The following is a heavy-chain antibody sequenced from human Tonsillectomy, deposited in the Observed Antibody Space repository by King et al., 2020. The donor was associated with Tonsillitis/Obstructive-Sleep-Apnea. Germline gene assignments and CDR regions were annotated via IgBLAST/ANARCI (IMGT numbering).Heavy chain of an antibody. CDR3: ARVQIVVVPAAPGSDAFDI. Sequence: VQLVESGAEVKKPGASVKVSCKASGYTFTSYYMHWVRQAPGQGLEWMGIINPSGCRPSYAQKFQGRVTMTRDTSTSTVYMELSSLRSEDTAVYYCARVQIVVVPAAPGSDAFDIWGQGTMVTVSS. J-gene: IGHJ3*02. D-gene: IGHD2-2*01. CDR2: INPSGCRP. CDR1: GYTFTSYY. V-gene: IGHV1-46*01.